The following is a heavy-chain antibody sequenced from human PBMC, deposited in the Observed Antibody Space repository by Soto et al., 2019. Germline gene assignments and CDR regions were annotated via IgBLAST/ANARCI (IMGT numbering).Heavy chain of an antibody. J-gene: IGHJ4*02. CDR3: TRADGSNTAQDY. Sequence: EVPLVESGGGLVQPGGSLRLSCAASGFTFSNYWMHWVRQAPVWVSRINRDGSSTTYADSVKGRFTISRDNAKSTLYLQMNSLRAEDTAVYYCTRADGSNTAQDYWGQGSLVTVSS. CDR1: GFTFSNYW. D-gene: IGHD2-2*01. V-gene: IGHV3-74*01. CDR2: INRDGSST.